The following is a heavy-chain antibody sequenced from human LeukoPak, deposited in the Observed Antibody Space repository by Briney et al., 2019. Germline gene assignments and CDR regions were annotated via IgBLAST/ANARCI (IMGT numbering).Heavy chain of an antibody. Sequence: ASVKVSCKASGYTFTSYGISWVRQAPGQGLEWMGWISAYNGNTNYAQKLQGRVTMTTDISTSTAYMELRSLRSDDTAVYYCARHYDFWSGYYRERPFDYWGQGTLVTVPS. CDR1: GYTFTSYG. CDR2: ISAYNGNT. V-gene: IGHV1-18*01. J-gene: IGHJ4*02. D-gene: IGHD3-3*01. CDR3: ARHYDFWSGYYRERPFDY.